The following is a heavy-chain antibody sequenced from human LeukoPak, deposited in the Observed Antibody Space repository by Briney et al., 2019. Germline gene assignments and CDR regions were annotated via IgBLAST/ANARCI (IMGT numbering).Heavy chain of an antibody. J-gene: IGHJ3*02. CDR1: GFTFDDYA. Sequence: PGGSLRLSCAASGFTFDDYAMHWVRQAPGKGLEWVSGISWNSGSIGYADSVKGRFTISRDNAKNSLYLQMNSLRAEDTAVYYCARAGSCYLGLSGYRCLGDAFDIWGQGTMVTVSS. CDR2: ISWNSGSI. CDR3: ARAGSCYLGLSGYRCLGDAFDI. D-gene: IGHD2-15*01. V-gene: IGHV3-9*01.